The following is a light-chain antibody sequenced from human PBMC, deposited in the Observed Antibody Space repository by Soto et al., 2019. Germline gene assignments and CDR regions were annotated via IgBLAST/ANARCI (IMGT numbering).Light chain of an antibody. CDR1: QGISSW. CDR2: SAS. V-gene: IGKV1-12*01. CDR3: RQANSLPLN. J-gene: IGKJ4*01. Sequence: DIQMTQSPSSVSASVGDRVTITCRASQGISSWLAWYQQKPGKAPNLLIYSASRLHSGVPSRFSGSGSGTDFTLTISSLRPEDSATYSCRQANSLPLNSCGGTKVEIK.